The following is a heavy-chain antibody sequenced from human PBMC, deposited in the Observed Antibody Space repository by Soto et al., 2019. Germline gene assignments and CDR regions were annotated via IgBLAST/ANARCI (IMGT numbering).Heavy chain of an antibody. V-gene: IGHV2-70*01. CDR1: GFSLSTSGMC. Sequence: SGPTLVNPPQTLTLTCTFSGFSLSTSGMCVSWIRQPPGKALEWLALIDWEDDKYYSISLQTRLTISKGTSNNQVVLTMTHMDPVDTATYYCARSLVTTGLYYFDYWGQGVQVTVSS. CDR3: ARSLVTTGLYYFDY. CDR2: IDWEDDK. J-gene: IGHJ4*02. D-gene: IGHD1-1*01.